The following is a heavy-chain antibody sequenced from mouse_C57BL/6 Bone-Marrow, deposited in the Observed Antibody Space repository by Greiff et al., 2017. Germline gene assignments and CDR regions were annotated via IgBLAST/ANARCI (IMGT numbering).Heavy chain of an antibody. D-gene: IGHD1-1*01. V-gene: IGHV1-55*01. Sequence: QVPLQQPGAELVKPGASVKMSCKASGYTFTSYWITWVKQRPGQGLEWIGEIYPGSGSTNYKEKFTSKATLTVDTSSSTAYMQLSSLTSEDSAIYYSARWGYYGSSYSLFDYWGQGTTRTVSS. CDR3: ARWGYYGSSYSLFDY. J-gene: IGHJ2*01. CDR1: GYTFTSYW. CDR2: IYPGSGST.